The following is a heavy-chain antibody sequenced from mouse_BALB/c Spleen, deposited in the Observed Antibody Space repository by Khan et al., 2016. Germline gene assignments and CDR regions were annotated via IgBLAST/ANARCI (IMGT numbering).Heavy chain of an antibody. CDR3: ARFYGSSNDYYFDY. CDR2: ISYSGST. V-gene: IGHV3-8*02. D-gene: IGHD1-1*01. Sequence: EVQLVESGPSLVKPSQTLSLTCSVTGDSITSGYWNWIRKFPGNKLEYMGYISYSGSTYYNPSLKSRISITRDTSKNQYYLQLKSVTTEDTATYYCARFYGSSNDYYFDYWGQGTTLTVSS. CDR1: GDSITSGY. J-gene: IGHJ2*01.